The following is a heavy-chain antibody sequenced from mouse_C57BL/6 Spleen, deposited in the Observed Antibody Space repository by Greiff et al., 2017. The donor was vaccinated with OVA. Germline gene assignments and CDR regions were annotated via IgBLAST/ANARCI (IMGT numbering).Heavy chain of an antibody. Sequence: EVQRVESGAELVRPGASVKLSCTASGFNIKDDYMHWVKQRPEQGLEWIGWIDPENGDTEYASKFQGKATITADTSSNTAYLQLSSLTSEDTAVYYCTRWLLRAWFAYWGQGTLVTVSA. J-gene: IGHJ3*01. CDR3: TRWLLRAWFAY. D-gene: IGHD2-3*01. V-gene: IGHV14-4*01. CDR1: GFNIKDDY. CDR2: IDPENGDT.